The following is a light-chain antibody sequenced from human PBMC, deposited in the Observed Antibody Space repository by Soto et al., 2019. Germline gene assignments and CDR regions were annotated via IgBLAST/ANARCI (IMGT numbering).Light chain of an antibody. CDR2: EVS. J-gene: IGLJ1*01. V-gene: IGLV2-14*01. CDR3: SSYTISSMLSV. Sequence: QSALTQPAFVSGSLGPSLTLSCTGTSSDVGSYNYVSWYEQHPGKAPKLLIYEVSDRPSGVSSRFSGSKSGTTASLTISGLQAEDEVDYYCSSYTISSMLSVFGTGSKGAVL. CDR1: SSDVGSYNY.